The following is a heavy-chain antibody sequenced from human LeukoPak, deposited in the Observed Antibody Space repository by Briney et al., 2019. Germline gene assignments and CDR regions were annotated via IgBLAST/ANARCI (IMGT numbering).Heavy chain of an antibody. V-gene: IGHV1-18*01. CDR2: ISAYNGNT. D-gene: IGHD3-22*01. J-gene: IGHJ3*02. Sequence: ASVKVSCKASGYTFTSYGISWVRQAPGQGLEWMGWISAYNGNTNYAQKLQGRVTMTTDTSTSTAYMELRSLRSDDTAVYYCARVMNPLYYYDSSFDAFDIWGQGTMVTVSS. CDR3: ARVMNPLYYYDSSFDAFDI. CDR1: GYTFTSYG.